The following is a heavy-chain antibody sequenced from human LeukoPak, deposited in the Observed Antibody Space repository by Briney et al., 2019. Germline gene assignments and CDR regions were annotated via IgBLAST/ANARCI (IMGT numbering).Heavy chain of an antibody. Sequence: GASVKVSCKASGFTFTSSAVQWVRQARGQHLEWIGWIVVGSGNTNYAQKFQERVTITRDMSTSTAYMELSSLRSEDTAVYYCAAGPIAVAGTDYYYGMDVWGQGTTVTVSS. D-gene: IGHD6-19*01. J-gene: IGHJ6*02. CDR2: IVVGSGNT. V-gene: IGHV1-58*01. CDR3: AAGPIAVAGTDYYYGMDV. CDR1: GFTFTSSA.